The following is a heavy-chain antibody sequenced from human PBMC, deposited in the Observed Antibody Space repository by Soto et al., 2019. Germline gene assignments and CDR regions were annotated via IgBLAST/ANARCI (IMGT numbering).Heavy chain of an antibody. D-gene: IGHD3-3*01. CDR1: GGSFSGYY. CDR3: ASLVGFWSGYRGWFDP. J-gene: IGHJ5*02. V-gene: IGHV4-34*01. CDR2: INHSGST. Sequence: SETLSLTCAVYGGSFSGYYWSWIRQPPGKGLEWIGEINHSGSTNYNPSLKSRVTISVDTSKNQFSLKLSSVTAADTAVYYCASLVGFWSGYRGWFDPWGPGTLVTVSS.